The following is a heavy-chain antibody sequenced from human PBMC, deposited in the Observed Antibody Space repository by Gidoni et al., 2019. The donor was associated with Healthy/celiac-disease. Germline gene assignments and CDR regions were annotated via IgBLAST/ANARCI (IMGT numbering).Heavy chain of an antibody. CDR1: GCSISSSSYY. CDR2: IYYSGST. Sequence: QLQLQESGPGLVTPSETLSLTCTVSGCSISSSSYYWGWIRQPPGKGLEWIGSIYYSGSTYYNPSLKSRVTISVDTSKNQFSLKLSSVTAADTAVYYCAAVYSSGWTFDYWGQGTLVTVSS. J-gene: IGHJ4*02. CDR3: AAVYSSGWTFDY. V-gene: IGHV4-39*01. D-gene: IGHD6-19*01.